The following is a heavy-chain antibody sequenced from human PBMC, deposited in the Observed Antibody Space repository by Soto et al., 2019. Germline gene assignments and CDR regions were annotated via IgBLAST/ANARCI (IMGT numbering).Heavy chain of an antibody. V-gene: IGHV3-15*01. Sequence: GGSLRLSCAASGFTFSNAWMSWVRQAPGKGLEWVGRIKSKTDGGTTDYAAPVKGRFTISRDDSKNTLYLQMNSLKTEDTAVYYCTTRDCTNGVCFDYWGQGTLVTVSS. CDR2: IKSKTDGGTT. CDR1: GFTFSNAW. D-gene: IGHD2-8*01. J-gene: IGHJ4*02. CDR3: TTRDCTNGVCFDY.